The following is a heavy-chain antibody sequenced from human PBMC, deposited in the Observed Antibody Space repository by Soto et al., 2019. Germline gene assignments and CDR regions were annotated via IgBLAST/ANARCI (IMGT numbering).Heavy chain of an antibody. V-gene: IGHV4-34*01. Sequence: SETLFLTCAVYGGSFSGYYWSWIRQPPGKGLEWIGEINHSGSTNYNPSLKGRGTMSVDTSKKQISLKLTSVTAADTAMYYCARDRGYRSGSFGSWGQGVLVTVSS. CDR1: GGSFSGYY. D-gene: IGHD5-18*01. J-gene: IGHJ5*02. CDR3: ARDRGYRSGSFGS. CDR2: INHSGST.